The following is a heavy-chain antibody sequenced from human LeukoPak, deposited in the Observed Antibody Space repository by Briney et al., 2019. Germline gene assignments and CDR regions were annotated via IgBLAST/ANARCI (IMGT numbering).Heavy chain of an antibody. J-gene: IGHJ4*02. CDR2: IYTSGST. V-gene: IGHV4-61*02. CDR3: ARVRYSSSGYFDY. D-gene: IGHD6-13*01. Sequence: PSETLSLTCTVSGGSISSSSYFWSWIRQPAGKGLEWIGRIYTSGSTNYNPSLKSRVTMSVDTSKNQFSLKLSSVTAADTAVYYCARVRYSSSGYFDYWGQGTLVTVSS. CDR1: GGSISSSSYF.